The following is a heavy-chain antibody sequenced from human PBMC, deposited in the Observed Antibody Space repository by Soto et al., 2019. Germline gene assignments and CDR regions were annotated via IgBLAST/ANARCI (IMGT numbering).Heavy chain of an antibody. CDR3: ARDLAIFGVVMNYYYGMDV. CDR1: GSTFSSYW. V-gene: IGHV3-7*03. CDR2: IKQDGSEK. J-gene: IGHJ6*02. Sequence: GGSLRLSCAASGSTFSSYWMSWVRQAPGKGLEWVANIKQDGSEKYYVDSVKGRFTISRDNAKNSLYLQMNSLRAEDTAVYYCARDLAIFGVVMNYYYGMDVWGQGTTVTVSS. D-gene: IGHD3-3*01.